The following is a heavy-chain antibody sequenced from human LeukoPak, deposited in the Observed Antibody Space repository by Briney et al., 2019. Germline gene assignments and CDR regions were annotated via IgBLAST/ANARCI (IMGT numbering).Heavy chain of an antibody. CDR3: ARVEVWEQHGDY. CDR1: GYTFTSYG. D-gene: IGHD1-26*01. V-gene: IGHV1-18*01. J-gene: IGHJ4*02. Sequence: ASVKVSFKASGYTFTSYGISWVRQAPGQGLEWMGWISAYNGNANYAQKLQGRVTMTTDTSTSTAYMELRSLRSDDTAVYYCARVEVWEQHGDYWGQGTLVTVSS. CDR2: ISAYNGNA.